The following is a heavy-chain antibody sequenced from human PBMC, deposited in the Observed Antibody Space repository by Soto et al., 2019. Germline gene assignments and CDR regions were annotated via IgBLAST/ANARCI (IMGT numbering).Heavy chain of an antibody. D-gene: IGHD6-6*01. CDR2: MFYSGST. CDR1: GGSISRGGYY. CDR3: AGGPPRAGLRAVRPGLDD. Sequence: SETLSLTCTVSGGSISRGGYYWNWIRQHPGKGLEWIGYMFYSGSTYYNPSLKSRATISLDTSKNKFSLNLSSVTAAETALYYCAGGPPRAGLRAVRPGLDDWGQGILVTVSS. J-gene: IGHJ4*02. V-gene: IGHV4-31*03.